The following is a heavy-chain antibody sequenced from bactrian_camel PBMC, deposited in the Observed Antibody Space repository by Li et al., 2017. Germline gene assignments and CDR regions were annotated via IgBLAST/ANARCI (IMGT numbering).Heavy chain of an antibody. D-gene: IGHD6*01. Sequence: VQLVESGGGSVQAGGSLRLSCVTSGTIYGYYPMAWFRQTPGKEREGVAAITMTGGGTRYSDSVQGRFTISKDNKKNTLYLQMDSLKPEDTATYYCAAVSSYGGNRCDTVLSEFNYLGQGTQVTVS. V-gene: IGHV3S26*01. J-gene: IGHJ4*01. CDR1: GTIYGYYP. CDR3: AAVSSYGGNRCDTVLSEFNY. CDR2: ITMTGGGT.